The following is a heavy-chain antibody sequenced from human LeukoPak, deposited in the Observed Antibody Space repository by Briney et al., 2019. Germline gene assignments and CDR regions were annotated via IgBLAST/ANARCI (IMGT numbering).Heavy chain of an antibody. CDR1: GFTFSSYG. D-gene: IGHD3-22*01. Sequence: GGSLRLSCAASGFTFSSYGMHWVRQAPGKGLEWVAFIRYDGSNKYYADSVKGRFTISRDNSKNTLYLQMNSLRAEDTAVYYCAKDHYYDSSGYYPTLDYWGQGTLVTVSS. CDR3: AKDHYYDSSGYYPTLDY. CDR2: IRYDGSNK. J-gene: IGHJ4*02. V-gene: IGHV3-30*02.